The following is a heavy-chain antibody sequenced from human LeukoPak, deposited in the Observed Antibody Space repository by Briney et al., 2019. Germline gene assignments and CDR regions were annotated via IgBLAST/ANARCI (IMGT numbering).Heavy chain of an antibody. CDR3: ARGTNWFDP. V-gene: IGHV4-61*01. J-gene: IGHJ5*02. Sequence: SETLSLTCTVSGGSISSSSYYWSWIRQPPGKGLEWIGYIYYSGSTNYNPSLKSRVTISVDTSKNQFSLKLSSVTAADTAVYYCARGTNWFDPWGQGTLVTVPS. CDR1: GGSISSSSYY. CDR2: IYYSGST.